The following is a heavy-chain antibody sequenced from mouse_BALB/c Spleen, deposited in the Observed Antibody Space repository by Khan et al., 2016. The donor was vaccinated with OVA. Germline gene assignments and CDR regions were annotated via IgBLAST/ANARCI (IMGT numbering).Heavy chain of an antibody. CDR1: GYSFTNYG. CDR3: ARPPYFSYTLDH. J-gene: IGHJ4*01. CDR2: INTYTGKP. D-gene: IGHD2-10*01. Sequence: QIQLVQSGPELKKPGETVKISCKASGYSFTNYGMNWVKQSPGKALKWMGWINTYTGKPTYADDFKGRFAFSLETSASTAYLQINHLKNDDTATDFCARPPYFSYTLDHWGQGTSVTVSS. V-gene: IGHV9-3-1*01.